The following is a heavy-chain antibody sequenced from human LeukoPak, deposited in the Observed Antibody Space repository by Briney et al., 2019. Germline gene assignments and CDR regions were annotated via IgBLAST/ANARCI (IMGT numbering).Heavy chain of an antibody. V-gene: IGHV3-23*01. J-gene: IGHJ5*01. D-gene: IGHD3-22*01. CDR3: ARSSVYYYETIGPYNWFDS. CDR2: ISGSATNV. Sequence: GGTLRLSCAASGFVFRNHGMSWVRQAPGKGLEWVSVISGSATNVHYADSVRGRFTISRDNSKNTLYLEMSSLRAEDTAVYYCARSSVYYYETIGPYNWFDSWGQGTLVTVSS. CDR1: GFVFRNHG.